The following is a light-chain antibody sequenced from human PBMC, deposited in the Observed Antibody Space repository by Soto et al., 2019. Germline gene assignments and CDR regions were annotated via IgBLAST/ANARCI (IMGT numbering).Light chain of an antibody. J-gene: IGKJ1*01. CDR2: GAS. Sequence: EIVMTQSPATLSVSPGERATLSCRASQSVSSNFAWYQQKPGQAPRLLIYGASTSATGIPARFSGSGSGTEFTLTISSLRSEDFGVYYCQQYNNWPPGTFGQGTKVEIK. V-gene: IGKV3-15*01. CDR1: QSVSSN. CDR3: QQYNNWPPGT.